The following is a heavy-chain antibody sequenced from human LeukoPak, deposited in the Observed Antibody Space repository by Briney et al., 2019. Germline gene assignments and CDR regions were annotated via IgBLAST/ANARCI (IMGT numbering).Heavy chain of an antibody. V-gene: IGHV3-30-3*01. J-gene: IGHJ1*01. CDR1: GFTFDDYA. CDR3: ARDLRNYDILTGYPRAEYFQH. D-gene: IGHD3-9*01. CDR2: ISYDGSNK. Sequence: TGGSLRLSCAASGFTFDDYAMHWVRQAPGKGLEWVAVISYDGSNKYYADSVKGRFTISRDNSKNTLYLQMNSLRAEDTAVYYCARDLRNYDILTGYPRAEYFQHWGQGTLVTVSS.